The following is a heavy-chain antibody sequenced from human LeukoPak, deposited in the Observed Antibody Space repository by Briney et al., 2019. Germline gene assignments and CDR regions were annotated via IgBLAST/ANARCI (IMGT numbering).Heavy chain of an antibody. CDR3: ARTAGRDTTSGLDFDY. CDR1: GASVSSYY. J-gene: IGHJ4*02. V-gene: IGHV4-4*07. Sequence: SETLSLTCTVSGASVSSYYWSWIRQPAGKGLEWIGRIYSSRSIYNPSLKSRVTMSVDTSKNQFSLKLSSVTAADTAVYYCARTAGRDTTSGLDFDYWGQGILVTVSS. D-gene: IGHD1-26*01. CDR2: IYSSRS.